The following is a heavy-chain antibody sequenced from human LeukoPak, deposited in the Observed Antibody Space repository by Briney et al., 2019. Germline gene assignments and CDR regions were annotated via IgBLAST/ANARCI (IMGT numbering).Heavy chain of an antibody. CDR1: GFTFSTYS. V-gene: IGHV3-21*01. CDR2: ISDDSNYI. CDR3: AREDSSGWSYYFDY. Sequence: GALRLSCAASGFTFSTYSGNWIRQAPGKGLEWVSSISDDSNYIFYADSVKGRFTISRDNAKNSLYLQMNSLRAEDTAVYYCAREDSSGWSYYFDYWGQGTLVTVSS. J-gene: IGHJ4*02. D-gene: IGHD6-19*01.